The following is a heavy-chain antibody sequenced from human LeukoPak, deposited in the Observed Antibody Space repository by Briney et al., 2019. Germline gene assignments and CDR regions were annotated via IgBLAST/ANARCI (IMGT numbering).Heavy chain of an antibody. CDR2: IYYSGST. V-gene: IGHV4-59*01. D-gene: IGHD4-23*01. Sequence: ASETLSLTCTVSGGSISSYYWSWIRQPPGKGLEWVGYIYYSGSTNYNPSLKSRVTTSVDTSKNQFSLKLSSVTAADTAVYYCARDFTYGGNGAFDIWGQGTMVTVSS. CDR3: ARDFTYGGNGAFDI. CDR1: GGSISSYY. J-gene: IGHJ3*02.